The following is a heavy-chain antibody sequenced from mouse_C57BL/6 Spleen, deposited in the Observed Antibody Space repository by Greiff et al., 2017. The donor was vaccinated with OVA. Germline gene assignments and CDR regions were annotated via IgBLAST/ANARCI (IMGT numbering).Heavy chain of an antibody. CDR2: IVPSDSYT. V-gene: IGHV1-50*01. CDR1: GYTFTSYW. J-gene: IGHJ1*03. Sequence: QVQLQQPGAELVKPGASVTLSCKASGYTFTSYWMQWVKQRPGQGLEWIGEIVPSDSYTNYNPKFTGKATLTVDTSSSTAYMQLSSLTSEDTAVYYGARRGYSTNGYFDVWGTGTTVTVSA. CDR3: ARRGYSTNGYFDV. D-gene: IGHD2-5*01.